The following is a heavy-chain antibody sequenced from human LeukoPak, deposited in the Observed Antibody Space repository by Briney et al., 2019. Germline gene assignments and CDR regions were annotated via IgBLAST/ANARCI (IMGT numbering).Heavy chain of an antibody. D-gene: IGHD6-13*01. CDR3: ARDSSSWYKPNWFDP. J-gene: IGHJ5*02. CDR2: ISSSGSTI. Sequence: GGSLRLSCAASGFTFSDYYMSWIRQAPGKGLEWVSYISSSGSTIYYADSVKGRFTISRDNAKNSLYLQMNSLRAEDTAVYYCARDSSSWYKPNWFDPWGQGTLVTASS. V-gene: IGHV3-11*04. CDR1: GFTFSDYY.